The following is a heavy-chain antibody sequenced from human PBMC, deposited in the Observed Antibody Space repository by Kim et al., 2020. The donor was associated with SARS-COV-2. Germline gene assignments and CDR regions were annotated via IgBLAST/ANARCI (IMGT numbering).Heavy chain of an antibody. CDR2: ISYDGSNK. V-gene: IGHV3-30*04. Sequence: GGSLRLSCAASGFTFSSYAMHWVRQAPGKGLEWVADISYDGSNKYYADPVKGRFTISRDNSKNTLYLQMNSLRAEDTAVYYCARGGPNGDAFDIWGQGTMVTVSS. CDR3: ARGGPNGDAFDI. J-gene: IGHJ3*02. CDR1: GFTFSSYA. D-gene: IGHD2-15*01.